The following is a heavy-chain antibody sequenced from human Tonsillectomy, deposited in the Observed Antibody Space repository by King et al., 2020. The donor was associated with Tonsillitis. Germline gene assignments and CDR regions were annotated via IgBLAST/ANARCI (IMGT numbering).Heavy chain of an antibody. CDR1: GFTFSSYA. CDR2: ISGSGGST. CDR3: AKDKVATMPRDAFDF. V-gene: IGHV3-23*04. D-gene: IGHD5-12*01. J-gene: IGHJ3*01. Sequence: VQLVESGGGLVQPGGSLRLSCVASGFTFSSYAMSWVRQAPGKGLEWVSGISGSGGSTYSADSVKGRFTISRDNSKNTLYLQMNSLRAEDTAVYYCAKDKVATMPRDAFDFWGQGTMVTVSS.